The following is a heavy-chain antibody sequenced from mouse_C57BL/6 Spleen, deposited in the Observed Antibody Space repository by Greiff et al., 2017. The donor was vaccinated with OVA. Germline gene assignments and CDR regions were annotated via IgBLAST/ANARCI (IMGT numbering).Heavy chain of an antibody. J-gene: IGHJ3*01. CDR3: TNDGDDGFAD. V-gene: IGHV1-15*01. Sequence: VQLQQSGAELVRPGASVTLSCKASGYTFTDYEMHWVKQTPVHGLEWIGAIDPETGGTAYNQKFKGKAILTADKSSSTAYMELRSLTSEDSAVYYCTNDGDDGFADWGQGTLVTDSA. CDR1: GYTFTDYE. D-gene: IGHD2-2*01. CDR2: IDPETGGT.